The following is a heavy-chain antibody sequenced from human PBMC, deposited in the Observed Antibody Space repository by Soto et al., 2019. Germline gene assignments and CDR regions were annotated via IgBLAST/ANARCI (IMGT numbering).Heavy chain of an antibody. Sequence: EVQLVQSGAEVKKPGESLKISCKASGYNFARSSIGWVRQMPGKGLEWVAIIYPGSSEITYSPSFQGQVTISADMSISTAYLQWSSLKASDTAIYYCAPYYNYGKIWGQGTLVTVSS. CDR2: IYPGSSEI. D-gene: IGHD1-26*01. CDR1: GYNFARSS. J-gene: IGHJ4*02. CDR3: APYYNYGKI. V-gene: IGHV5-51*01.